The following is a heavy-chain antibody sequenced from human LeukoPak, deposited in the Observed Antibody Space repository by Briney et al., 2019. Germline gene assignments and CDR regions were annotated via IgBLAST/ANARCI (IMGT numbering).Heavy chain of an antibody. J-gene: IGHJ5*02. D-gene: IGHD3-22*01. CDR3: ARVKYYDSSGYRRWFDP. CDR1: GYTFTSYG. Sequence: GASVKVSCKASGYTFTSYGISWVRQAPGQGLEWMGWISVYNGNTNYAQKLQGRVTMTTDTSTSTAYMELRSLRSDDTAVYYCARVKYYDSSGYRRWFDPWGQGTLVTVSS. CDR2: ISVYNGNT. V-gene: IGHV1-18*01.